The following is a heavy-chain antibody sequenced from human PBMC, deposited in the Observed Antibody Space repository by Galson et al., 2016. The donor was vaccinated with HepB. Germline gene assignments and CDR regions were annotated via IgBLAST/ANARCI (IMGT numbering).Heavy chain of an antibody. D-gene: IGHD4-11*01. CDR2: ISYDGSNK. CDR3: VREAGYSNAFGY. J-gene: IGHJ4*02. Sequence: SLRLSCAGSGFTFSSYALHWVRQAPGKGPEWVAVISYDGSNKYYADSVKGRFTISGDNSKNTLYVHMNSLRAEDTAVYYCVREAGYSNAFGYWGQGTLVTVSS. CDR1: GFTFSSYA. V-gene: IGHV3-30-3*01.